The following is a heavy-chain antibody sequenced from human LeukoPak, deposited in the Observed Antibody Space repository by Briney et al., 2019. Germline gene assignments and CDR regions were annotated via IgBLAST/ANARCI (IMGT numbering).Heavy chain of an antibody. D-gene: IGHD2-8*01. Sequence: GESLKISCKGSGYTFTSYWIGWVRQIPGKGLEWMGIIYPGDSDTRYSPSFQGQVTISADKSISAAYLQWSSLKASDTAMYYCARLMGVNGFYVDYWGQGTLVTVSS. CDR3: ARLMGVNGFYVDY. V-gene: IGHV5-51*01. CDR1: GYTFTSYW. CDR2: IYPGDSDT. J-gene: IGHJ4*02.